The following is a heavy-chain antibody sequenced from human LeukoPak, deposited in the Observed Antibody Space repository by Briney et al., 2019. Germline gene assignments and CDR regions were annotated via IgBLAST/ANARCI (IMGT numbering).Heavy chain of an antibody. CDR1: GFTFSSYA. V-gene: IGHV3-23*01. CDR3: AIPGGRGYSGYDSRPVDY. J-gene: IGHJ4*02. CDR2: ISGSGGST. Sequence: GGSLRLSCAASGFTFSSYAMSWVRQAPGKGLEWVSAISGSGGSTYNADSVKGRFTISRDNSKNTLYLQMNSLRAEDTAVYYCAIPGGRGYSGYDSRPVDYWGQGTLVTVSS. D-gene: IGHD5-12*01.